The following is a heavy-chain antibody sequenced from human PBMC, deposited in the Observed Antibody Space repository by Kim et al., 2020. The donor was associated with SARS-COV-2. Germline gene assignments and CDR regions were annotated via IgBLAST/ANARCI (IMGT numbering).Heavy chain of an antibody. CDR1: GFTFSSYG. Sequence: GGSLRRSCAASGFTFSSYGMHWVRQAPGKGLEWVAVIWYDGSNKYYADSVKGRFTISRDNSKNTLYLQMNSLRAEDTAVYYCARDQNSSSYWGFYYYYYYYMDVWGKGTTVTVSS. CDR2: IWYDGSNK. J-gene: IGHJ6*03. D-gene: IGHD6-13*01. CDR3: ARDQNSSSYWGFYYYYYYYMDV. V-gene: IGHV3-33*01.